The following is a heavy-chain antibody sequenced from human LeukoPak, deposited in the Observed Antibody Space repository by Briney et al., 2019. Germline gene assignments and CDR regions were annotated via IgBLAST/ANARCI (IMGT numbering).Heavy chain of an antibody. J-gene: IGHJ4*02. V-gene: IGHV3-23*01. CDR1: GFTFSSYA. D-gene: IGHD6-13*01. CDR2: ISGSGGST. Sequence: QSGGSLRLSCAASGFTFSSYAMSWVRQAPGKGLEWVSAISGSGGSTYYADSVKGRFIISRDNSKNTLYLQMNSLRVEDTAVYYCARDPGIAAAGTVGYFDSWGQGILVTVSS. CDR3: ARDPGIAAAGTVGYFDS.